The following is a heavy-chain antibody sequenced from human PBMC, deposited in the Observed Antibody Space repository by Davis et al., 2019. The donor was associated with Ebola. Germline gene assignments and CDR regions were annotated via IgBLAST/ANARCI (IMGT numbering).Heavy chain of an antibody. CDR2: IRYDGSNK. Sequence: GESLKISCAASGFTFSSYAMHWVRQAPGKGLEWVAFIRYDGSNKYYADFVKGRFTTSRDDSKNTVFLQMNSLRVEDTAVYHCAKGTNRIAVAGMGQNNWGQGTLVTVSS. D-gene: IGHD6-19*01. V-gene: IGHV3-30*02. J-gene: IGHJ4*02. CDR3: AKGTNRIAVAGMGQNN. CDR1: GFTFSSYA.